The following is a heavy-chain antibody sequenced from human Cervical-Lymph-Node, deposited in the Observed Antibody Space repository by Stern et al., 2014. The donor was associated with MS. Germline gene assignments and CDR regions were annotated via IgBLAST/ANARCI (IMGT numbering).Heavy chain of an antibody. CDR3: ARILGYSYGPTIYYYGMDV. D-gene: IGHD5-18*01. Sequence: ESGPALVKPTQTLTLTCTFSGFSLSTSGMCVSWIRQPPGKALEWLARIDWDDDKYYSTSLKTRLTISKDTSKNQVVLTMTNMDPVDTATYYCARILGYSYGPTIYYYGMDVWGQGTTVTVSS. CDR1: GFSLSTSGMC. CDR2: IDWDDDK. V-gene: IGHV2-70*11. J-gene: IGHJ6*02.